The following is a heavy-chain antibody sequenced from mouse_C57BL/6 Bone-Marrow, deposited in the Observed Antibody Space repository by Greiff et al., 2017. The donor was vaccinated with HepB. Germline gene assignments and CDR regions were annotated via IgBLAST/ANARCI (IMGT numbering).Heavy chain of an antibody. D-gene: IGHD1-1*01. CDR3: ARSSGYYDGSSYDFDY. V-gene: IGHV1-4*01. Sequence: QVQLQQSGAELARPGASVKMSCKASGYTFTSYTMHWVKQRPGQGLEWIGYINPSSGYTKYNQKFKDKATLTADKSSSTAYMQLSSLTSEDSAVYYCARSSGYYDGSSYDFDYWGQGTTLTVSS. CDR1: GYTFTSYT. J-gene: IGHJ2*01. CDR2: INPSSGYT.